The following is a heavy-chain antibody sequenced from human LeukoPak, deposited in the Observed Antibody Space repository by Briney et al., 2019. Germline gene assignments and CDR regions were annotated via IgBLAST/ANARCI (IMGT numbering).Heavy chain of an antibody. V-gene: IGHV4-59*08. CDR1: GGSISSYY. D-gene: IGHD1-26*01. CDR3: ARHLPKWGWDY. J-gene: IGHJ4*02. Sequence: PSETLSLTCTVSGGSISSYYWSWIRQPPGKGLEWIGYIYYSGSTKYNPSLKNRVTISVDTSKNQFSLKLSSVTAADTAVYYCARHLPKWGWDYWGQGTLVTVSS. CDR2: IYYSGST.